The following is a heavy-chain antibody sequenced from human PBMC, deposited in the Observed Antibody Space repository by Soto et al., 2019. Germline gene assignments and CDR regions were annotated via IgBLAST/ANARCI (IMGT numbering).Heavy chain of an antibody. Sequence: XXSLRLSFAASGFTFSNAWMHWVRQAPGKGLEWVGRIKSKTDGGTADYAAPVKGRFTISRDDSKNTLYLQMNSLKTEDTAVYYCTTDGVVVVTSGDYWGQGTLVTVSS. V-gene: IGHV3-15*07. CDR1: GFTFSNAW. D-gene: IGHD2-21*02. CDR3: TTDGVVVVTSGDY. CDR2: IKSKTDGGTA. J-gene: IGHJ4*02.